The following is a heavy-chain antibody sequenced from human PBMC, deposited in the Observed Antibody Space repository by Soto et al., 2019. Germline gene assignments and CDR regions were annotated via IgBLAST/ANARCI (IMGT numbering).Heavy chain of an antibody. V-gene: IGHV1-18*01. CDR3: ARGKVAARPNYYYYYDMDV. Sequence: ASVKVSCKASGYTFTSYGISWVRQAPGQGLEWMGWISAYNGNTNYAQKLQGRVTMTTDTSTSTAYRELSSLRSEDTAVYYCARGKVAARPNYYYYYDMDVWGKGTTVTVSS. J-gene: IGHJ6*03. CDR1: GYTFTSYG. D-gene: IGHD6-6*01. CDR2: ISAYNGNT.